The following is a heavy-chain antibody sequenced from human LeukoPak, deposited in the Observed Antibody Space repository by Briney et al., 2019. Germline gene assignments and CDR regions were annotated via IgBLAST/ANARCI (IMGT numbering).Heavy chain of an antibody. D-gene: IGHD3-22*01. CDR1: GFTFSSHS. CDR2: TSSSSSTI. CDR3: ARGAYYYED. V-gene: IGHV3-48*01. Sequence: GGSLRLSCAASGFTFSSHSMNWVRQAPGEGLEWVSYTSSSSSTIYYADSVKGRFTISRDNAKNSLYLQMNSLRAEDTAVYYCARGAYYYEDWGQGTLVTVSS. J-gene: IGHJ4*02.